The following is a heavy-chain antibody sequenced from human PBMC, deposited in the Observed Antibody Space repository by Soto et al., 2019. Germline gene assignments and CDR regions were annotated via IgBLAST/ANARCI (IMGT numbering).Heavy chain of an antibody. J-gene: IGHJ4*02. V-gene: IGHV3-30*03. CDR3: ATTPGGAAY. CDR2: ISYNGKYE. CDR1: GFTFSSYA. Sequence: PGGSLRLSCAASGFTFSSYAIHWVRQAPGKGLEWVADISYNGKYEYYADSVKGRFTISRDNSKSTLYLQMNSLTPEDTAVYYCATTPGGAAYWGQGTLVTVSS. D-gene: IGHD2-15*01.